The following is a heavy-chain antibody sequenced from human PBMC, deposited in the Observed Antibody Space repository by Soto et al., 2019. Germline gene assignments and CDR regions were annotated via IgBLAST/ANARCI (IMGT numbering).Heavy chain of an antibody. CDR1: GFTFSAYY. CDR3: ARDRGAVTGQYFDY. CDR2: ISSSGTSA. V-gene: IGHV3-11*05. J-gene: IGHJ4*02. D-gene: IGHD6-19*01. Sequence: QVQLEESGGGLVKPGGSLRLSCAASGFTFSAYYMSWIRQAPGKGLEYISYISSSGTSANYADSVKGRFTISRDNAKTSLYLQMNSLRAEDTAVYYCARDRGAVTGQYFDYCVQGALVTVSS.